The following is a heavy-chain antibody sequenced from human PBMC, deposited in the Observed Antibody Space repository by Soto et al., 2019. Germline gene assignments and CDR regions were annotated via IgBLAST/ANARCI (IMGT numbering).Heavy chain of an antibody. CDR2: IYYSGST. Sequence: QLQLQESGPGLVKPSETLSLTCTVSGGSISSSSYYWGWIRQPPGKGLEWIGNIYYSGSTYYSTSLKMRVTISVDTSKTQFSLKLSSVTATATAVYYYKRGGTLWNPGYWGQGTLVTVSS. CDR1: GGSISSSSYY. D-gene: IGHD1-1*01. V-gene: IGHV4-39*01. J-gene: IGHJ4*02. CDR3: KRGGTLWNPGY.